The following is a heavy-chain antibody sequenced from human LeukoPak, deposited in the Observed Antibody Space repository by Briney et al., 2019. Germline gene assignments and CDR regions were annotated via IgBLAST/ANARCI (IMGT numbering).Heavy chain of an antibody. CDR1: GGSISSYY. CDR2: IYYSGST. J-gene: IGHJ4*02. Sequence: SETLSLTCIVSGGSISSYYWSWIRQPPGKGLEWIGYIYYSGSTNYNPSLKSRVTISVDTSKNQFSLKLSSVTAADTAVYYCARGMDILTGYSSPYFDYWGQGTLVTVSS. CDR3: ARGMDILTGYSSPYFDY. V-gene: IGHV4-59*01. D-gene: IGHD3-9*01.